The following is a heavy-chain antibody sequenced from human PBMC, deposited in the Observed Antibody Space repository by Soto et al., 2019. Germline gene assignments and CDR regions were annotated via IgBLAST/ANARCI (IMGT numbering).Heavy chain of an antibody. J-gene: IGHJ5*02. CDR3: ARDAMVRGLNNWFDP. CDR2: IWYDGSNK. V-gene: IGHV3-33*01. D-gene: IGHD3-10*01. CDR1: GFTFSSYG. Sequence: GGSLRLSCAASGFTFSSYGMHWVRQAPGKGLEWVAVIWYDGSNKYYADSVKGRFTISRDNSKNTLYLQMNSLRAEDTAVYYCARDAMVRGLNNWFDPWGQGTLVTASS.